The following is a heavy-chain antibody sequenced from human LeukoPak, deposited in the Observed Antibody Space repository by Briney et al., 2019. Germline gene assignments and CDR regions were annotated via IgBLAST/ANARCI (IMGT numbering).Heavy chain of an antibody. J-gene: IGHJ4*02. Sequence: GGSLRLSCAASGFTFSSYGMSWVRQAPGKGLEWVSAISGSGGSTYYADSVKGRFTISRDNSKNTLYLQMNSLRAEDTAVYYCAKLKGAGGSLTRFDYWGQGTLVTVSS. CDR2: ISGSGGST. V-gene: IGHV3-23*01. D-gene: IGHD1-26*01. CDR1: GFTFSSYG. CDR3: AKLKGAGGSLTRFDY.